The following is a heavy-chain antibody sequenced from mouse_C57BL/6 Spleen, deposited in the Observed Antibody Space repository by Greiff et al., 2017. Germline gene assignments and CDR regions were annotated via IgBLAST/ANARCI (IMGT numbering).Heavy chain of an antibody. Sequence: EVKVVESGGGLVQSGRSLRLSCATSGFTFSDFYMEWVRQAPGKGLEWIAASRNKANDYTTEYSASVKGRFIVSRDTSQSILYLQMNALRAEDTAIYYCARGDYGSEGDYYAMDYWGQGTSVTVSS. V-gene: IGHV7-1*01. CDR1: GFTFSDFY. CDR2: SRNKANDYTT. CDR3: ARGDYGSEGDYYAMDY. J-gene: IGHJ4*01. D-gene: IGHD1-1*01.